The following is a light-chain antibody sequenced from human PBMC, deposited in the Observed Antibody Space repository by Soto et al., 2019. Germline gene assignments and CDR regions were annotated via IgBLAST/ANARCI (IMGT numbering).Light chain of an antibody. Sequence: VVTQSPATLSVSPGERATLSCRASQSIRSNLAWYQQHPGQAPRLLIYGASSRATGIPARFSGSGSGTEFTLTINSLQPEDFAVYYCHQYDNWPPWTFGQGTKVDI. V-gene: IGKV3-15*01. J-gene: IGKJ1*01. CDR3: HQYDNWPPWT. CDR1: QSIRSN. CDR2: GAS.